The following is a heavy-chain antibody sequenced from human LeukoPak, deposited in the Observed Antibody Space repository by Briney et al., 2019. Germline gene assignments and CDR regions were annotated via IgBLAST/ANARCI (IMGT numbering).Heavy chain of an antibody. CDR2: ISAYNGNT. CDR3: ARDRGYYDSSGYPLGAFDI. Sequence: GASVKVSCKASGYTFSSYGIIWVRQAPGQGLECMGWISAYNGNTNYAQKLQGRVTMTTDTSTSTAYMELRSLRSDGTAVYYCARDRGYYDSSGYPLGAFDIWGQGTMVTVSS. V-gene: IGHV1-18*01. CDR1: GYTFSSYG. D-gene: IGHD3-22*01. J-gene: IGHJ3*02.